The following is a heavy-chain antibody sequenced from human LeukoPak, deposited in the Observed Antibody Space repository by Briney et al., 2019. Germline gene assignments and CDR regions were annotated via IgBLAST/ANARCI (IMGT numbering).Heavy chain of an antibody. D-gene: IGHD3-16*01. CDR1: GFTFSSYA. J-gene: IGHJ4*02. CDR3: ARDAPGEYQVAGIHYHFDY. CDR2: ISYDGSNK. Sequence: GRSLRLSCAASGFTFSSYAMHWVRQAPGKGLEWVAVISYDGSNKYYADSVKGRFTISRDNSKNTLYLQMNSLRAEDTAVYYCARDAPGEYQVAGIHYHFDYWGQGTLVTVSS. V-gene: IGHV3-30-3*01.